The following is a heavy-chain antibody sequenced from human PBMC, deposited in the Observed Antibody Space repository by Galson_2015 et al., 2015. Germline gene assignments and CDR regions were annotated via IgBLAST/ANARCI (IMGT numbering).Heavy chain of an antibody. CDR3: ARTGGADTYGSGYGYFDY. J-gene: IGHJ4*02. CDR2: IYSGGST. CDR1: GFTVSSNY. V-gene: IGHV3-53*01. Sequence: SLRLSCAASGFTVSSNYMSWVRQAPGKGLEWVSVIYSGGSTYYADSVKGRFTISSDNSTNTLYLQMNSLRAEDTAVDYCARTGGADTYGSGYGYFDYWGQGTLVTVSS. D-gene: IGHD3-10*01.